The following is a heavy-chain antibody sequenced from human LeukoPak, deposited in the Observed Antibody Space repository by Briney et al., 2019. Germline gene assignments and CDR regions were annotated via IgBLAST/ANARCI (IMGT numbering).Heavy chain of an antibody. D-gene: IGHD3-16*01. Sequence: GGSLRLSCAASGFTVSSNYMSWVRQAPGKGLEWVSVVYSGGSTYYADSVKGRFTISRDNSKNTLYLQMNSLRAEDTAVYYCAGAVSGSSPSDYWGQGTLVTVSS. CDR2: VYSGGST. V-gene: IGHV3-53*01. CDR3: AGAVSGSSPSDY. J-gene: IGHJ4*02. CDR1: GFTVSSNY.